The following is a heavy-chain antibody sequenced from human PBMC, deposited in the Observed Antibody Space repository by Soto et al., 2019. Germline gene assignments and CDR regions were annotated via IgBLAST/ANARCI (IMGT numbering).Heavy chain of an antibody. CDR2: IYYSGST. CDR1: GGSISSGGYY. V-gene: IGHV4-31*03. CDR3: ARDPYGSGSSHYCDY. Sequence: QVQLQESGPGLVKPSQTLSLTCTVSGGSISSGGYYWSWIRQHPGKGLEWIGYIYYSGSTYYNPSLTRRLPIAVDTSNNPFPLKLSSVTAADTAVYYCARDPYGSGSSHYCDYWGQGTLVPGSS. J-gene: IGHJ4*02. D-gene: IGHD4-17*01.